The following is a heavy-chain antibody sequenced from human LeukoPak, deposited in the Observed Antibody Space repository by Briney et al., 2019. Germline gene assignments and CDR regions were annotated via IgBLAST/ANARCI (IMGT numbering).Heavy chain of an antibody. CDR1: GFTFSTYS. CDR3: ARGSTYYDSSGQVPFDY. V-gene: IGHV3-48*01. CDR2: ISSSSSTI. Sequence: GGSLRLSCAASGFTFSTYSMNWVRQAPGKGLEWVSYISSSSSTIYYADSVKGRFAISRDNAKNSLYLQMNSLRAEDTAVYYCARGSTYYDSSGQVPFDYWGQGTLVTVSS. J-gene: IGHJ4*02. D-gene: IGHD3-22*01.